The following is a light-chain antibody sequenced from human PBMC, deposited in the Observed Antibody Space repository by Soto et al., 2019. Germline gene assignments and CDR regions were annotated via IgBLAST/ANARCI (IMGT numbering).Light chain of an antibody. V-gene: IGLV2-14*01. CDR2: EVS. CDR3: SSYTSSSTLV. J-gene: IGLJ1*01. Sequence: QSVLTQPASVSGSPGQSITISCTGTSSDVGGYNYVSWYQQHPGKAPKLMIYEVSNRPSGVSNRFSGSKSGNTASLTISGFQAEDEADYYCSSYTSSSTLVFGTGTKVTGL. CDR1: SSDVGGYNY.